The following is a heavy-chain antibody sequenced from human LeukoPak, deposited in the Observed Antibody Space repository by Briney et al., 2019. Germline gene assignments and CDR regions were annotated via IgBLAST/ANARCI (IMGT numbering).Heavy chain of an antibody. D-gene: IGHD6-6*01. J-gene: IGHJ3*02. CDR3: ARDRQGRSKVAFDI. CDR1: GGTFSSYA. V-gene: IGHV1-69*04. CDR2: IIPILGIA. Sequence: ASVKVSCKASGGTFSSYAISWVRQAPGQGFEWMGRIIPILGIANYAQKFQGRVTITADKSTSTAYMELSSLRSEDTAVYYCARDRQGRSKVAFDIWGQGTMVTVSS.